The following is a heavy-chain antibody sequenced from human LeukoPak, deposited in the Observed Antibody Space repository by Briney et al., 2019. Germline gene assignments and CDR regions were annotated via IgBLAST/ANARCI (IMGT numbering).Heavy chain of an antibody. V-gene: IGHV4-34*11. CDR1: GGSFSGYY. Sequence: SETLSLTCAVYGGSFSGYYWSWIRQPPGKGLEWIGYIYHSGSTTYNPSLKSRLTISLDTSKNQFSLNLNSVTAADTAVYYCAGDYGSGSYRFDFWGQGSLVTVSS. D-gene: IGHD3-10*01. J-gene: IGHJ4*02. CDR3: AGDYGSGSYRFDF. CDR2: IYHSGST.